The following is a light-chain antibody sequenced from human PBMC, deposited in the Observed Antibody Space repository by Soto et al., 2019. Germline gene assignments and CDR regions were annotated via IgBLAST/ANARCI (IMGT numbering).Light chain of an antibody. J-gene: IGKJ5*01. V-gene: IGKV3-15*01. Sequence: EIVMTQSPATLSVSPGERATLSCRASQSVSSNLAWYQQKPGQAPRLLIYGASTGATGFPARFSGSGSGTEFTLTISSLQSEDFAGYYFQQYNKWPITFGQGTRLEIK. CDR3: QQYNKWPIT. CDR2: GAS. CDR1: QSVSSN.